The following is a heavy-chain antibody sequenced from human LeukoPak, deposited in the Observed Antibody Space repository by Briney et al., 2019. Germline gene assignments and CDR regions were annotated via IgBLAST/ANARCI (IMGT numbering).Heavy chain of an antibody. V-gene: IGHV4-38-2*02. J-gene: IGHJ3*02. D-gene: IGHD3-3*01. Sequence: KTSETLSLTCIVSGYSIKSGYYWGWIRQPPGKGLEWIGYIYSTGSTSHNPSLRNPITISLGTSKNQFSLKLSSVTAADTAVYYCARRTWSGYYDDAFDIWGQGTMVTVSS. CDR1: GYSIKSGYY. CDR2: IYSTGST. CDR3: ARRTWSGYYDDAFDI.